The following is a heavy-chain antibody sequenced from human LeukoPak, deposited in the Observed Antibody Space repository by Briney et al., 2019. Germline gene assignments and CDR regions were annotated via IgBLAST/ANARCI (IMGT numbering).Heavy chain of an antibody. CDR2: ISSNGGST. J-gene: IGHJ3*02. Sequence: GGSLRLSCAASGFTFSSYAMHWVRQAPGKGLEYVSAISSNGGSTYYANSVKGRFTISRDNSKNTLYLQMGSLRAEDMAVYYCARDQGYSYANDAFDIWGQGTMVTVSS. CDR1: GFTFSSYA. V-gene: IGHV3-64*01. CDR3: ARDQGYSYANDAFDI. D-gene: IGHD5-18*01.